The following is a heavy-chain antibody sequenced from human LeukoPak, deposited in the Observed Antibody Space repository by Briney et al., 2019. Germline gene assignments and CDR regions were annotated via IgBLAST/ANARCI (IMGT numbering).Heavy chain of an antibody. J-gene: IGHJ4*02. CDR3: ATVPPCCSSTSCYFVY. Sequence: GGSLRLSCSASGFPFSSYAMGWVRQAPGKGLEWVSAISGSGGSTYYADSVKGRFTISRDNSKNTLYLQMNSLRAEDTAVYYCATVPPCCSSTSCYFVYWGQGTLVTVSS. CDR1: GFPFSSYA. D-gene: IGHD2-2*01. CDR2: ISGSGGST. V-gene: IGHV3-23*01.